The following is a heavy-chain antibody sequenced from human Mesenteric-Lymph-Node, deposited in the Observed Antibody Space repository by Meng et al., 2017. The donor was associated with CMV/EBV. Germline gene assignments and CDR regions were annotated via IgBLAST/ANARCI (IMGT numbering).Heavy chain of an antibody. CDR3: ARHSALLVTNFDY. D-gene: IGHD5-18*01. CDR2: IYHSGSTY. CDR1: GGSISSSSYY. J-gene: IGHJ4*02. V-gene: IGHV4-39*01. Sequence: QRMLQASGPGLVKSSETLSLTCNVSGGSISSSSYYWGWIRQPPGKGLEWIGYIYHSGSTYYYNPSLKTRVTISVDTSKNQFSLKLSSVTAADTAVYYCARHSALLVTNFDYWGQGTLVTVSS.